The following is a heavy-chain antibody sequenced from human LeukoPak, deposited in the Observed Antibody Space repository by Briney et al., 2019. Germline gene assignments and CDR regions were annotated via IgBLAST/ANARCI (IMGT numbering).Heavy chain of an antibody. CDR3: ARGAVIFGVLISGPPFDH. Sequence: PSETLSLTCTVSGGSISDYYWSWIRQPAGKGLEWIGRIYTSGSTNYNPSLKSRVTMSVDTSKNQFSLKLNSVTAADTAVYYCARGAVIFGVLISGPPFDHWGQGTLVSVSS. J-gene: IGHJ5*02. V-gene: IGHV4-4*07. CDR2: IYTSGST. CDR1: GGSISDYY. D-gene: IGHD3-3*01.